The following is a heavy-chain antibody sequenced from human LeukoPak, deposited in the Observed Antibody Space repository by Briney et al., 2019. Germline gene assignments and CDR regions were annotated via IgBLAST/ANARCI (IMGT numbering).Heavy chain of an antibody. D-gene: IGHD3-10*01. CDR2: ISSSGSTI. CDR3: AKGRYGSGSGPFSP. J-gene: IGHJ5*02. CDR1: GFTFSSYE. V-gene: IGHV3-48*03. Sequence: GGSLRLSCAASGFTFSSYEMNWVRQAPGKGLEWVSYISSSGSTIYYADSVKGRFTISRDNAKNSLYLQMNSLRAEDTALYYCAKGRYGSGSGPFSPRGQGTLVTVSS.